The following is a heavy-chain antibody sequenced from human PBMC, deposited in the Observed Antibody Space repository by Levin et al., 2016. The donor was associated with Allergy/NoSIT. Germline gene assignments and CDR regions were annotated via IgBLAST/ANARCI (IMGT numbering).Heavy chain of an antibody. D-gene: IGHD3-10*01. CDR1: GYTFTDYY. V-gene: IGHV1-2*02. J-gene: IGHJ3*02. Sequence: ASVKVSCKASGYTFTDYYMHWVRQAPGQGLEWMGWIVPNSGGTNYAQKFQGRVTMTRDTSISTAYMELSRLRSDDTAVHYCARGRLGDAFDTWGQGTMVTVSS. CDR3: ARGRLGDAFDT. CDR2: IVPNSGGT.